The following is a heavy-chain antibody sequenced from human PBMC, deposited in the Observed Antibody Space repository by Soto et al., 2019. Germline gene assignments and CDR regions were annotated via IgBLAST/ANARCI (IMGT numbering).Heavy chain of an antibody. Sequence: ASVKVSCKASGYTFTSYYMHRVRQAPGQGLEWMGIINPSGGSTSYAQKFQGRVTMTRDTSTSTVYMELSSLRSEDTAVYYCARVGEDIVVVPAAMFGWFDPWGQGTLVTVSS. CDR3: ARVGEDIVVVPAAMFGWFDP. CDR2: INPSGGST. J-gene: IGHJ5*02. V-gene: IGHV1-46*03. D-gene: IGHD2-2*01. CDR1: GYTFTSYY.